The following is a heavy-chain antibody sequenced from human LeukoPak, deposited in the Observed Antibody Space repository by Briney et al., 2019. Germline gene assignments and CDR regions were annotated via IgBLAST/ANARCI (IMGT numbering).Heavy chain of an antibody. J-gene: IGHJ2*01. CDR1: GYTFTGYY. Sequence: ASVKVSCKASGYTFTGYYMHWVRQAPGQGLEWMGWINPNSGGTNYARKFQGRVTVTRDTSISTAYMELSRLRSDDTAVYYCAREPDGITIFGVVTRYWYFDLWGRGTLVTVSS. CDR2: INPNSGGT. D-gene: IGHD3-3*01. CDR3: AREPDGITIFGVVTRYWYFDL. V-gene: IGHV1-2*02.